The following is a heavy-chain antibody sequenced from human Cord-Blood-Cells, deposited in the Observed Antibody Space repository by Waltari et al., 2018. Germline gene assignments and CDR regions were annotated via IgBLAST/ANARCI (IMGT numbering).Heavy chain of an antibody. J-gene: IGHJ4*02. CDR1: GFTFSIYG. D-gene: IGHD3-10*01. CDR2: ISYDGSNK. CDR3: AKGPGVQGSYFDY. V-gene: IGHV3-30*18. Sequence: QVQLVESGGGVVQPGRSLRLSCAASGFTFSIYGMYWVRQAPGKGLEWVAVISYDGSNKYYADSVKGRFTISRDNSKNTLYLQMNSLRAEDTAVYYCAKGPGVQGSYFDYWGQGTLVTVSS.